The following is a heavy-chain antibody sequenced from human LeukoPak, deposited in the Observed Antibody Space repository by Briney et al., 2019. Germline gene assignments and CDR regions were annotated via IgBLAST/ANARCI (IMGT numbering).Heavy chain of an antibody. CDR1: GXMFSSYW. J-gene: IGHJ3*02. CDR3: ARGPGAFDI. Sequence: GGSLRLSCVASGXMFSSYWMNWVRQAPGKGLVSVSRINSDGSSTSYADSVKGRFTISRGNAKNTLFLQMNSLRAEDTAVYYCARGPGAFDIWGQGTMVTVSS. CDR2: INSDGSST. V-gene: IGHV3-74*01. D-gene: IGHD2-2*01.